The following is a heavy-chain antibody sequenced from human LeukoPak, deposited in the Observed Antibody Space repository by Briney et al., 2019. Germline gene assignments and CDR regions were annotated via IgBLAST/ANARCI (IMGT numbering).Heavy chain of an antibody. D-gene: IGHD1/OR15-1a*01. CDR3: AKGYNWNTNAFDI. CDR2: ISGSGGST. Sequence: GGSLRLSCAASGFTFSSYAMSWVRQAPGKGLEWVSAISGSGGSTYYADSVKGRFTISRDNSKNTLYLRMNSLRAEDTAVYYCAKGYNWNTNAFDIWGQGTMVNVSS. CDR1: GFTFSSYA. V-gene: IGHV3-23*01. J-gene: IGHJ3*02.